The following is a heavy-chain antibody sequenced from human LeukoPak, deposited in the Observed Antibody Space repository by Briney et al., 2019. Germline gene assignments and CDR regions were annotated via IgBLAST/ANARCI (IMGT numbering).Heavy chain of an antibody. CDR2: IKGDESAK. CDR3: ASDVGGRLDY. J-gene: IGHJ4*02. V-gene: IGHV3-7*01. D-gene: IGHD2-15*01. Sequence: GGSVRHLCAASGFTFSTYLMVWVRQAPGKGLEWVANIKGDESAKHQADSVKGRFTISRDNAQNSVYLHMRSLRGEDTAVYYCASDVGGRLDYWGQGALATVSS. CDR1: GFTFSTYL.